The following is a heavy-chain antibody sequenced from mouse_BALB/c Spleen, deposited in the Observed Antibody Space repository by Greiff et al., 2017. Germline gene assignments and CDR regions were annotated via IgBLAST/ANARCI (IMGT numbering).Heavy chain of an antibody. Sequence: EVKLVESGGGLVKPGGSLKLSCAASGFTFSSYAMSWVRQSPEKRLEWVAEISSGGSYTYYPDTVTGRITISRDNAKNTLYLEMSSLRSEDTAMYYCARDPYYYGEAMDYWGQGTSVTVSS. V-gene: IGHV5-9-4*01. CDR3: ARDPYYYGEAMDY. CDR2: ISSGGSYT. CDR1: GFTFSSYA. D-gene: IGHD1-1*01. J-gene: IGHJ4*01.